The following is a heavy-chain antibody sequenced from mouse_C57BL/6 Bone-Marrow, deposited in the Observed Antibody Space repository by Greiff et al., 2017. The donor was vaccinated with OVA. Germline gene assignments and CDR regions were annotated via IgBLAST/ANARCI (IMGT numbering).Heavy chain of an antibody. V-gene: IGHV1-18*01. D-gene: IGHD2-1*01. CDR3: ARHYGNYVGFAY. Sequence: EVQGVESGPELVKPGASVKIPCKASGYTFTDYNMDWVKQSHGKSLEWIGDINPNNGGTIYNQKFKGKATLTVDKSSSTAYMELRSLTSEDTAVYYCARHYGNYVGFAYWGQGTLVTVSA. J-gene: IGHJ3*01. CDR2: INPNNGGT. CDR1: GYTFTDYN.